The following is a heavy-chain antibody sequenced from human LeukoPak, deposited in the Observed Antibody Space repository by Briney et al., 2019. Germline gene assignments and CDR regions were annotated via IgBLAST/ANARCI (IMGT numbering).Heavy chain of an antibody. J-gene: IGHJ4*02. CDR1: GFTVSSNY. V-gene: IGHV3-66*01. D-gene: IGHD3-22*01. Sequence: PGGSLRLSCAASGFTVSSNYMSWVRQAPGKGLEGVSVIYSGGSTYYADFVKGRFTISRDNSKNTLYLQMNSLRAEDTAVYYCARDMDSSGYYFDYWGQGTLVTVSS. CDR3: ARDMDSSGYYFDY. CDR2: IYSGGST.